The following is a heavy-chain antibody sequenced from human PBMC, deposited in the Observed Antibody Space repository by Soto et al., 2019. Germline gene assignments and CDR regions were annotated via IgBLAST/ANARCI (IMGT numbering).Heavy chain of an antibody. CDR1: GFTFSSYG. D-gene: IGHD5-18*01. Sequence: QVQLVESGGGVVQPGRSLRLSCAASGFTFSSYGMHWVRQAPGKGLEWVAVISHDGSNKNYADSVKGRFTISRDNSKNTLYLQMNSLRAEDTVVYYCAKEAEMATAPLFDYWGQGTLVTVSS. CDR3: AKEAEMATAPLFDY. J-gene: IGHJ4*02. V-gene: IGHV3-30*18. CDR2: ISHDGSNK.